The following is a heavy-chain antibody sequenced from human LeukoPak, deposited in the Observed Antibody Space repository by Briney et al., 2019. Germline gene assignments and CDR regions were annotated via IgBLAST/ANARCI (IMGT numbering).Heavy chain of an antibody. V-gene: IGHV1-69*06. CDR2: IIPIFGTA. CDR1: GGTFSSYA. J-gene: IGHJ4*02. Sequence: ASVKVSCKASGGTFSSYAISWVRQAPGQGLEWMGGIIPIFGTADYAQKFQGRVTITADKSTSTAYMELSSLRSEDTAVYYCARSSIIAAAGPYYFDYWGQGTLVTVSS. D-gene: IGHD6-13*01. CDR3: ARSSIIAAAGPYYFDY.